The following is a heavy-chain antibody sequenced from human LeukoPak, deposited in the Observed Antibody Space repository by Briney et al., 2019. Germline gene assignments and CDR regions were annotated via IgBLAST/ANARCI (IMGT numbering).Heavy chain of an antibody. Sequence: GGSLRLSCAASGFTFSSYSMNWVRQAPGKGLEWVSSISSSSSYIYYADSVKGRFTISRDNAKNSLYLQMNSLRAEDTAVYYCARDRSEGPMDVWGKGTTVTVSS. V-gene: IGHV3-21*01. D-gene: IGHD3-3*01. J-gene: IGHJ6*03. CDR2: ISSSSSYI. CDR3: ARDRSEGPMDV. CDR1: GFTFSSYS.